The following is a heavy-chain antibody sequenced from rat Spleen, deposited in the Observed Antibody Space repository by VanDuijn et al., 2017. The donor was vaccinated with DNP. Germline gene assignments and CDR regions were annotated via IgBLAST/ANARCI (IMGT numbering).Heavy chain of an antibody. D-gene: IGHD1-6*01. V-gene: IGHV5-7*01. Sequence: EVQLVESGGGLVQPGRSLKLSCAASGFSFPNYYMAWVRQTPKKGLEWVATINYDGTRTYYRDSVKGRFTISRDTAKSSLYLQMNSLKSEDTATYYCTRGVYYGSSWAFDYWGHGVMVTVSS. CDR1: GFSFPNYY. J-gene: IGHJ2*01. CDR2: INYDGTRT. CDR3: TRGVYYGSSWAFDY.